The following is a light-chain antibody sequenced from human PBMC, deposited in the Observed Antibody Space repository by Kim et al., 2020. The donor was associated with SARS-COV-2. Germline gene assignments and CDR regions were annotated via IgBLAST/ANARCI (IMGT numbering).Light chain of an antibody. CDR3: QVWDSSTVV. CDR1: NIGNKN. V-gene: IGLV3-9*01. CDR2: RDS. J-gene: IGLJ2*01. Sequence: SVDVGKTARITCGGNNIGNKNEHWYQQKPGQAPVLVIYRDSNRPSGIPERFSGSNSGNTATLTISRAQAGDEADYYCQVWDSSTVVFGGGTQLTVL.